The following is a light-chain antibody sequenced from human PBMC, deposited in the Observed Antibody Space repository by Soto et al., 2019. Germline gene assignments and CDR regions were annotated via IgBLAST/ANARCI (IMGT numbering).Light chain of an antibody. J-gene: IGKJ4*01. CDR2: DAS. CDR1: QSVSSSY. CDR3: QQRSNWPPLT. V-gene: IGKV3D-20*02. Sequence: EIVLTQSPDTLSQSPGERATLSCRASQSVSSSYLAWYQQKPGQAPRLLIYDASNRATGIPARFSGSGSGTDFTLTISSLEPEDFAVYYCQQRSNWPPLTLVGGTKVDIK.